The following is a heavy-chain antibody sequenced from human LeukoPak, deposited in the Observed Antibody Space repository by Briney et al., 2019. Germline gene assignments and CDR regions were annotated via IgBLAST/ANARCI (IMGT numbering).Heavy chain of an antibody. J-gene: IGHJ5*02. CDR3: ARSCFTTSGGGCSSEALNYFGP. D-gene: IGHD2-15*01. Sequence: PGGSLRLSCAASRFTFSNFVMSWVRLAPGKGLESVSGISGSGVITWYAQSVKGRFTISRDNSKNTLSLQMNSLRAEDTAVYYCARSCFTTSGGGCSSEALNYFGPWGQGTLVTVSS. CDR2: ISGSGVIT. CDR1: RFTFSNFV. V-gene: IGHV3-23*01.